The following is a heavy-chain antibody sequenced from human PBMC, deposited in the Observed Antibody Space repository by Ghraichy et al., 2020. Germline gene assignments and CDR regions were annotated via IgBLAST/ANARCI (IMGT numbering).Heavy chain of an antibody. J-gene: IGHJ4*02. CDR1: GYTFIDFY. D-gene: IGHD6-6*01. Sequence: ASVKVSCKASGYTFIDFYIHWVRQAPRQGLEWMGRINPNSGGTNYAQKFQGRVTMTRDTSINTAYMDLSSLKSDDTAMYYCAREGTSSSNYYDYWGQGALVTVSS. CDR3: AREGTSSSNYYDY. V-gene: IGHV1-2*06. CDR2: INPNSGGT.